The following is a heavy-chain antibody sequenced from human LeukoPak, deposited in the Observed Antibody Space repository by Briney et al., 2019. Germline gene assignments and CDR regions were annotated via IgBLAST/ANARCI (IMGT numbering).Heavy chain of an antibody. CDR3: ARLRELPQHDAFDI. V-gene: IGHV1-2*06. CDR1: GYTFTGYY. CDR2: INPNSGGT. Sequence: ASVKVSCKASGYTFTGYYMHWVRRAPGQGLEWMGRINPNSGGTNYAQKFQGRVTMTRDTSISTAYMELSRLRSDDTAVYYCARLRELPQHDAFDIWGQGTMVTVSS. J-gene: IGHJ3*02. D-gene: IGHD1-26*01.